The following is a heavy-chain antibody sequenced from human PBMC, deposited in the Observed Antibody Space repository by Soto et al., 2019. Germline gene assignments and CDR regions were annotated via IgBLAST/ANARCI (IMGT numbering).Heavy chain of an antibody. Sequence: EVQLLESGGGLVQPGGSLRLSCAASGFTFSSYAMSWVRQAPGKGLEWVSAISGSGGSTYYADSVKGRFTISRDNSKNTLYLQMNSLRAEDTAVYYCAKFHSGGVAVAGNYYYYYGMDVWGQGTTVTVSS. V-gene: IGHV3-23*01. J-gene: IGHJ6*02. CDR2: ISGSGGST. D-gene: IGHD6-19*01. CDR1: GFTFSSYA. CDR3: AKFHSGGVAVAGNYYYYYGMDV.